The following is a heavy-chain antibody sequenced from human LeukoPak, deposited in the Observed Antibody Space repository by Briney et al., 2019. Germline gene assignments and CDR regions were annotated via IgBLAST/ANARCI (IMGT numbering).Heavy chain of an antibody. CDR1: GFTFSSYA. V-gene: IGHV3-23*01. CDR2: ISGSGGST. CDR3: AKDLGRTRYSSGLVTDD. Sequence: PGGSLRLSCAASGFTFSSYAMSWVRQAPGKGLEWVSAISGSGGSTYYADSVKGRFTISRDNSKNTLYLQMNSLRAEDTAVYYCAKDLGRTRYSSGLVTDDWGQGTLVTVSS. J-gene: IGHJ4*02. D-gene: IGHD6-19*01.